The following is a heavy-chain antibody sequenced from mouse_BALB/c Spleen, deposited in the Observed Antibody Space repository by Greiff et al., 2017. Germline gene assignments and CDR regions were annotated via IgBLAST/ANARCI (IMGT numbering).Heavy chain of an antibody. Sequence: QVQLKQSGPGLVQPSQSLSITCTVSGFSLTSYGVHWVRQSPGKGLEWLGVIWSGGSTDYNAAFISRLSISKDNSKSQVFFKMNSLQTDDTAMYYCARQYGNYVGAMDYWGQGTSVTVSS. D-gene: IGHD2-1*01. CDR1: GFSLTSYG. V-gene: IGHV2-4-1*01. J-gene: IGHJ4*01. CDR3: ARQYGNYVGAMDY. CDR2: IWSGGST.